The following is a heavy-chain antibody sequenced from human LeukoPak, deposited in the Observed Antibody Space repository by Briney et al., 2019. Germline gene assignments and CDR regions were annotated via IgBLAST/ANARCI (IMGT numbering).Heavy chain of an antibody. J-gene: IGHJ5*02. CDR3: ASLFCSSTSCYIDP. V-gene: IGHV4-61*01. CDR1: GGSVTSDSYY. CDR2: ISYRGNT. D-gene: IGHD2-2*02. Sequence: SETLSLTCTVSGGSVTSDSYYWSWIRQPPGKGLEWIGYISYRGNTNYNPSLKSRATISVDTSKNQFSLKLSSVTAADTAIFYCASLFCSSTSCYIDPWGQGTLVIVSS.